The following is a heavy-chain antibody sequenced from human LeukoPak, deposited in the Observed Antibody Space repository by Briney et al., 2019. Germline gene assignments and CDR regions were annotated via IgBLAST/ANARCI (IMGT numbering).Heavy chain of an antibody. CDR3: ARSRQYGSGWYYFDY. D-gene: IGHD6-19*01. CDR1: GGSSSNYA. V-gene: IGHV1-69*06. J-gene: IGHJ4*02. CDR2: IISIFDTA. Sequence: SVKVSCKASGGSSSNYAINWVRQAPGQGLEWMGGIISIFDTADYAQKFQGRVTITADKSTSTVYMELSSLRSDDTAVYYCARSRQYGSGWYYFDYWGQGTLVTVSS.